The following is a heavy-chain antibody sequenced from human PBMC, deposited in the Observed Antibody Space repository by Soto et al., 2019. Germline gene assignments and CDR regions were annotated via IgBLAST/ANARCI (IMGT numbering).Heavy chain of an antibody. CDR1: GGSISSGGYS. CDR2: IYHSGRT. Sequence: QLQLQESGSELVKPSQTLSLTCAVSGGSISSGGYSWRWIRQPPGKGLEWIGNIYHSGRTYYNPSLKSRVTISVDMTKNQFSPKLSSVTAADTAVYYCARHLVEWAIFDYWGQGTLVTVSS. CDR3: ARHLVEWAIFDY. J-gene: IGHJ4*02. V-gene: IGHV4-30-2*01. D-gene: IGHD3-3*01.